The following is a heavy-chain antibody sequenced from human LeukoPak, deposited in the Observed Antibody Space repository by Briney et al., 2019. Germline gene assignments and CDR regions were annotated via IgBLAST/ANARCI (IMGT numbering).Heavy chain of an antibody. V-gene: IGHV4-59*11. CDR3: PLADARGWFDP. Sequence: SETLSLTCNVSGVSISTHYWSWIRQSPGKGLEWIGYIYHNGITNYNPSLKSRVTISIDTSKNEFSLKLSSVTAADTAVYYCPLADARGWFDPWGQGTLVTVSS. CDR1: GVSISTHY. J-gene: IGHJ5*02. CDR2: IYHNGIT. D-gene: IGHD3-16*01.